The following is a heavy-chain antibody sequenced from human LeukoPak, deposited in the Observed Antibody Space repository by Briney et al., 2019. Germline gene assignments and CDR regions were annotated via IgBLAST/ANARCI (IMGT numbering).Heavy chain of an antibody. Sequence: SETLSLTWAVDGGSFSGYYWRWIRQPPGKGMEWIEEINHSGSTNYNPSLKSRVTISGDKSKNQFALRRSSVTAADTAVYYCARVRMPMYYFDYWGQGTLVTVSS. J-gene: IGHJ4*02. V-gene: IGHV4-34*01. D-gene: IGHD2-2*01. CDR1: GGSFSGYY. CDR3: ARVRMPMYYFDY. CDR2: INHSGST.